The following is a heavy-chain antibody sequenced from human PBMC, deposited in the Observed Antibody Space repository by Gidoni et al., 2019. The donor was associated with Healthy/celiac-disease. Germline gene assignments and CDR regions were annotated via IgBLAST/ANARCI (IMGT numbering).Heavy chain of an antibody. CDR3: ARALGGYSYGYFDY. V-gene: IGHV4-34*01. Sequence: QVQLQQWGAGLLKPSETLSLTFAVYGGSFSGYYWSWIRQPPGKGLEWIGEINHSGSTNYNPSLKSRGTISVDTSKNQFSLKLSSVTAADTAVYYCARALGGYSYGYFDYWGQGTLVTVSS. J-gene: IGHJ4*02. D-gene: IGHD5-18*01. CDR2: INHSGST. CDR1: GGSFSGYY.